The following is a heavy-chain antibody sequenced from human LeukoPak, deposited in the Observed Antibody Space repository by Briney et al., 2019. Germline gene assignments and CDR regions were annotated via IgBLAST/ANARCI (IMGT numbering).Heavy chain of an antibody. CDR2: IYYSGST. J-gene: IGHJ4*02. CDR1: GGSISSGGYY. D-gene: IGHD3-16*02. CDR3: ARVRGLGVITPYLDY. V-gene: IGHV4-31*03. Sequence: SQTLSLTCTVSGGSISSGGYYWSWIRQHPGKGLEWIGYIYYSGSTYYNPSLKSRVTISVDTSKNQFSLKLSSVTAADTAVYYCARVRGLGVITPYLDYWGQGTLVTVSS.